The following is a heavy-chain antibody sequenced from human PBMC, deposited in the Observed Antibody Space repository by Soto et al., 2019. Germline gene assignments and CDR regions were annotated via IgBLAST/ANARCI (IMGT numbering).Heavy chain of an antibody. Sequence: SLKISCKRSGYSFTRYWIGWVRQMPWKGLEWMGIIYPGDSDTRYSPSFQGQVTISADKSISTAYLQWSGLKASDTAMYYCSTRAYDTNGYYRFDPWGQAILVT. D-gene: IGHD3-22*01. J-gene: IGHJ5*01. CDR2: IYPGDSDT. CDR1: GYSFTRYW. V-gene: IGHV5-51*01. CDR3: STRAYDTNGYYRFDP.